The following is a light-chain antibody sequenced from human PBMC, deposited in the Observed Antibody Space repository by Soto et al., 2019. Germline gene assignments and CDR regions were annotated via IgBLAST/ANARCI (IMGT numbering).Light chain of an antibody. CDR2: GTS. CDR3: QQSSITPLT. CDR1: QTISTY. J-gene: IGKJ4*01. Sequence: DVQMTQSPSSLSASVGDRVVITCRASQTISTYLNWYRQKPGKAPELLIYGTSNLESGVPSRFSGSGSGTEFTLTISSLRPDDFATYFCQQSSITPLTFGEGTKVEIK. V-gene: IGKV1-39*01.